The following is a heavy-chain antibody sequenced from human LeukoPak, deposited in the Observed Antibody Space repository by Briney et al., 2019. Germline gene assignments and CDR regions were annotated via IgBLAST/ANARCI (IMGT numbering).Heavy chain of an antibody. CDR3: ARDRVVGALEVFDY. V-gene: IGHV3-33*01. CDR1: GFTFSSYG. D-gene: IGHD1-26*01. Sequence: GRSLRLSCAASGFTFSSYGMHWVRQAPGKGLEWVAVIWYDGSNKYYADSVKGRITISRDNSKNTLYLQMNSLRAEDTAVYYCARDRVVGALEVFDYWGQGTLVTVSS. J-gene: IGHJ4*02. CDR2: IWYDGSNK.